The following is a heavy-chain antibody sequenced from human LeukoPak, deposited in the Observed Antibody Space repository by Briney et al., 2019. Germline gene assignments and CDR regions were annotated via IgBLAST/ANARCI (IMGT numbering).Heavy chain of an antibody. Sequence: ASVKVSCKASGYTFTSYYMHWVRQAPGQGLEWMGIINPSGGSTSCAQKFQGRVTMTRDTSTSTVYMELSSLRSEDTAVYYCARALHYYDSSGSPLYYFDYWGQGTLVTVSS. V-gene: IGHV1-46*01. D-gene: IGHD3-22*01. CDR3: ARALHYYDSSGSPLYYFDY. CDR1: GYTFTSYY. CDR2: INPSGGST. J-gene: IGHJ4*02.